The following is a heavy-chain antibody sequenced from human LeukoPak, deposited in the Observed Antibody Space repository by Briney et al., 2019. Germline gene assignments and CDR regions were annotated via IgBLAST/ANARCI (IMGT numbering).Heavy chain of an antibody. CDR3: VKESLEGDT. D-gene: IGHD1-1*01. CDR1: GFTFTNFG. V-gene: IGHV3-30*02. CDR2: IMYDGSIK. Sequence: QPGGSLRLSCAASGFTFTNFGMHWVRQAPGKGLDWVAFIMYDGSIKFYADSVLGRFTISRDNSKNTLDLQMNSLRTEDTAVYYCVKESLEGDTWGQGTLVTVFS. J-gene: IGHJ5*02.